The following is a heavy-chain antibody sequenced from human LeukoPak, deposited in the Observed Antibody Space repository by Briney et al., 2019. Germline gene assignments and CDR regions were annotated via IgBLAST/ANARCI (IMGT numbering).Heavy chain of an antibody. Sequence: GGSLRLSCAASGFTFTDYTMHWVRQAPGKGLEWVSAISGSGGSTYYADSVKGRFTISRDNSKNTLYLQMNSLRAEDTAVYFCAKGYSVFDYWGQGTLVTVSS. V-gene: IGHV3-23*01. D-gene: IGHD4-11*01. CDR2: ISGSGGST. CDR1: GFTFTDYT. CDR3: AKGYSVFDY. J-gene: IGHJ4*02.